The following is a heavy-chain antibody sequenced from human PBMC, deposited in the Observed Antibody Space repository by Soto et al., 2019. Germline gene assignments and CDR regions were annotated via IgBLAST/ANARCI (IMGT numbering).Heavy chain of an antibody. CDR3: ARLEAGTRAVDI. CDR1: GFTFSSYS. D-gene: IGHD6-13*01. Sequence: GGSLRLSCAASGFTFSSYSMNWVRQAPGKGLEWVSSISSSSSYIYYADSVKGRFTISRDNAKNSLYLQMNSLRAEDTAVYYCARLEAGTRAVDIWGQGTMVTVSS. CDR2: ISSSSSYI. V-gene: IGHV3-21*01. J-gene: IGHJ3*02.